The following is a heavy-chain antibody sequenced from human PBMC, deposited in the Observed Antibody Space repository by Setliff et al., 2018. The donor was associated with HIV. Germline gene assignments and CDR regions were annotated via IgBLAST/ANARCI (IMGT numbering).Heavy chain of an antibody. CDR1: GYSISSGYY. CDR3: ARVETTVTSRLDY. D-gene: IGHD4-17*01. Sequence: TLSLTCTVSGYSISSGYYWGWIRQPPGKGLEWIGSIYQSGTTYYNPALKSRVTISVDKSKNQFSLKLTSVTAADTAVYFCARVETTVTSRLDYWGQGTLVTVSS. J-gene: IGHJ4*02. CDR2: IYQSGTT. V-gene: IGHV4-38-2*02.